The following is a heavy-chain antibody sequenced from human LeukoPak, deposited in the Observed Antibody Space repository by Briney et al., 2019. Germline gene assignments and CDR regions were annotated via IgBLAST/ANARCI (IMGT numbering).Heavy chain of an antibody. D-gene: IGHD2-21*02. CDR1: GFTFSSYS. Sequence: GGSLRLSCAASGFTFSSYSMNWVRQAPGKGLEWVSSISSSSSYIYYADSVKGRFTISRDNAKNSLYLQMNSLRAEDTAVYYCARDDVTAIGLVQYEAFDIWGQGTMVTVSS. V-gene: IGHV3-21*01. CDR3: ARDDVTAIGLVQYEAFDI. CDR2: ISSSSSYI. J-gene: IGHJ3*02.